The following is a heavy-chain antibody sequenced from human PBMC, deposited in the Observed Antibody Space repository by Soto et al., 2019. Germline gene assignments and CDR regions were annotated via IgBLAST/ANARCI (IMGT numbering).Heavy chain of an antibody. CDR2: ISGSGGST. CDR1: GFTFSSYA. V-gene: IGHV3-23*01. Sequence: GRSLRLSCAASGFTFSSYAMSWVRQAPGKGLEWVSAISGSGGSTYYADSVKGRFTISRDNSKNTLYLQMNSLRAEGTAVYYCAKVAPLSPFIVVVPAATDAFDIWGQGTMVTVSS. D-gene: IGHD2-2*01. CDR3: AKVAPLSPFIVVVPAATDAFDI. J-gene: IGHJ3*02.